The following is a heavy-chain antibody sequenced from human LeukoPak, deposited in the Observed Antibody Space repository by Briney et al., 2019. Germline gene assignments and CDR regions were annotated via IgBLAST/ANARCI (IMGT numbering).Heavy chain of an antibody. V-gene: IGHV4-59*01. D-gene: IGHD3-9*01. CDR3: ARARYVNSFYAFDI. CDR1: GGSISSYY. Sequence: SETLSLTCTVSGGSISSYYWSWIRLPPGKGLEWIGYLSKSGNTNYSPTLKSRVTIFGDTSKNQFFLKLSSVTAADTAVYYCARARYVNSFYAFDIWGQGTLVTVSS. CDR2: LSKSGNT. J-gene: IGHJ3*02.